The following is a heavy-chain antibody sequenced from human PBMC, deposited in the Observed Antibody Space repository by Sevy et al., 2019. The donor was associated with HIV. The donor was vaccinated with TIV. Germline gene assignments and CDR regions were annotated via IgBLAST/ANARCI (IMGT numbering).Heavy chain of an antibody. J-gene: IGHJ4*02. V-gene: IGHV3-23*01. CDR2: ISGSGGST. Sequence: GGSLRLSCAASGFTFSSYAMSWVRHAPGKGLEWVSAISGSGGSTYYADSVKGRFTISRDNSKNTLYLQMNSLRAEDTAVYYCAKDLAAMDPGGSFDYWGQGTLVTVSS. CDR3: AKDLAAMDPGGSFDY. D-gene: IGHD5-18*01. CDR1: GFTFSSYA.